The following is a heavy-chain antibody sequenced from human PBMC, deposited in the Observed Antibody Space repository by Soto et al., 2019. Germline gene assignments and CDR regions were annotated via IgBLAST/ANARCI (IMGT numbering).Heavy chain of an antibody. CDR3: AKDEPIVVVVAATDDAFDI. Sequence: GGSLRLSCAASGFTFSSYGMHWVRQAPGKGLEWVAVISYDGSNKYYADSVKGRFTISRDNSKNTLYLQMNSLRAEDTAVYYCAKDEPIVVVVAATDDAFDIWGQGTMVTVSS. CDR1: GFTFSSYG. D-gene: IGHD2-15*01. V-gene: IGHV3-30*18. J-gene: IGHJ3*02. CDR2: ISYDGSNK.